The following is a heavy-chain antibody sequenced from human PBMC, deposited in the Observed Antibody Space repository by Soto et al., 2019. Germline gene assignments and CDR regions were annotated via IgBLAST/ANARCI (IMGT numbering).Heavy chain of an antibody. J-gene: IGHJ5*02. CDR3: AHGRWEESRGGYRGWFDP. CDR2: IIPILGIA. D-gene: IGHD5-12*01. V-gene: IGHV1-69*02. Sequence: QVQLVQSGAEVKKPGSSVKVSCKASGGTFSSYTISWVRQAPGQGLEWMGRIIPILGIANYAQKFQGRVTITANKSRSTAYMELSSLRSEDTAVYYCAHGRWEESRGGYRGWFDPGGQGTLVTVSS. CDR1: GGTFSSYT.